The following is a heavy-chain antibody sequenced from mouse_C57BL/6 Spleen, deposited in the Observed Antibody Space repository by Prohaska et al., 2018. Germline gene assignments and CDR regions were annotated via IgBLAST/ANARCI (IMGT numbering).Heavy chain of an antibody. D-gene: IGHD1-1*01. J-gene: IGHJ2*01. CDR1: GYTFTSYW. V-gene: IGHV1-53*01. Sequence: QVQLQQPGTELVKPGASVKLSCKASGYTFTSYWMHWVKQRPGQGLEWIGNINPSNGGTNYNEKFKSKATRTVDKSSSTADMQLSSLTSEDSAVYYCARSLYYYGSSYEGGYWGQGTTLTVSS. CDR2: INPSNGGT. CDR3: ARSLYYYGSSYEGGY.